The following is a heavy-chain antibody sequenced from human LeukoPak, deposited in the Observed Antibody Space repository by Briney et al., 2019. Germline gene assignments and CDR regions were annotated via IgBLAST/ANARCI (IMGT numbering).Heavy chain of an antibody. Sequence: PGGSLRLSCAAYGFSLSGYWMSWVRQAPGKGLEWISSIGKTSRDMYYADSVRGRFTISRDNAKNSLFLLMNSLRVEDTSVYYCVRGDNRDYWGQGTLVTVSS. V-gene: IGHV3-21*01. J-gene: IGHJ4*02. CDR3: VRGDNRDY. D-gene: IGHD1-14*01. CDR2: IGKTSRDM. CDR1: GFSLSGYW.